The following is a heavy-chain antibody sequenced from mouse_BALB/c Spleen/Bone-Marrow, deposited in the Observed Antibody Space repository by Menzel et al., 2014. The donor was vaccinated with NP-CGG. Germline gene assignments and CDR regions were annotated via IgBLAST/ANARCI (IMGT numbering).Heavy chain of an antibody. Sequence: EAKLLESGPGLVKPSQSLSLTCTVTGYSITSDYAWNWIRQFPGNKLEWMGYISYSGSTSYNPSLKSRISITRDTSKNQFFLQLNSVTTEDTATYYCAGTWYFDVWGAGTTVTVSS. CDR3: AGTWYFDV. D-gene: IGHD4-1*01. J-gene: IGHJ1*01. V-gene: IGHV3-2*02. CDR2: ISYSGST. CDR1: GYSITSDYA.